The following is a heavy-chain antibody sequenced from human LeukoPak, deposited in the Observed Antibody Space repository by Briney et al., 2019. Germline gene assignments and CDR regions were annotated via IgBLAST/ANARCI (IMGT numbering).Heavy chain of an antibody. CDR3: ARGGRQWLAAGSLDY. V-gene: IGHV3-64*01. CDR2: ITSNGGST. CDR1: GFTFSRYA. D-gene: IGHD6-19*01. J-gene: IGHJ4*02. Sequence: RGSLRLSCAASGFTFSRYAMHWVRQAPGKGLEYVSAITSNGGSTYYANSVKGRFAISRDNSKNTLYLQMGSLRADDTAVYYCARGGRQWLAAGSLDYWGQGTLVTVSS.